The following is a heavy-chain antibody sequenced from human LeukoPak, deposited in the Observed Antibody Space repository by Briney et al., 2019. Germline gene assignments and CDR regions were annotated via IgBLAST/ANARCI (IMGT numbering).Heavy chain of an antibody. CDR1: GGSISSGDYY. D-gene: IGHD3-22*01. CDR2: IYYTGST. CDR3: ARADYGSSGYYYEGV. Sequence: SETLSLTCTVSGGSISSGDYYWTWIRQPPGKGLEWIAYIYYTGSTYYNPSLKSRVTISVDTSKNQFSLKLKSLTAADTAVYYCARADYGSSGYYYEGVWGQGTLVTVSS. J-gene: IGHJ4*02. V-gene: IGHV4-30-4*01.